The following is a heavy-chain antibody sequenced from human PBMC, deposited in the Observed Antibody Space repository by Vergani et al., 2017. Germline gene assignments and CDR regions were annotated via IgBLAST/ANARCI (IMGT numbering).Heavy chain of an antibody. CDR1: GYSFTNYW. D-gene: IGHD3-22*01. V-gene: IGHV5-51*01. Sequence: EVQLVQSGAEVKKPGASLKISCQISGYSFTNYWIGWVRQMPGKGLEWMGIIHPADSDTRYSPSFQGQVTISVDKSISTAYLQRSSLRASDSAMYYCARLYGRDSSRSKYFDYWGQGTLVTVSS. CDR2: IHPADSDT. J-gene: IGHJ4*02. CDR3: ARLYGRDSSRSKYFDY.